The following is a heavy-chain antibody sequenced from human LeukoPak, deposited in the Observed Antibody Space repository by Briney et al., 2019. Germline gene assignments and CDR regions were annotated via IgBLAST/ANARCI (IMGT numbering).Heavy chain of an antibody. CDR1: GGTFSSYA. V-gene: IGHV1-69*04. J-gene: IGHJ4*02. D-gene: IGHD3-22*01. Sequence: SVKVSCKASGGTFSSYAISWVRQAPGQGLKWMGRIIPIFGIANYAQKFQGRVTITADKSTSTAYMELSSLRSEDTAVYYCARGSIGEYYDSSGSYYFDYWGQGTLVTVSS. CDR2: IIPIFGIA. CDR3: ARGSIGEYYDSSGSYYFDY.